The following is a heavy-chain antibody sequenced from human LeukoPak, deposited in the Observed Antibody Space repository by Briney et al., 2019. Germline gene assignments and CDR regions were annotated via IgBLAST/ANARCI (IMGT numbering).Heavy chain of an antibody. J-gene: IGHJ4*02. CDR3: ARDLGAVAGND. Sequence: SGTLSLTCTVSGGSISSSSYYWGWIRQPPGKGLEWIGSIYYSGSTYYNPSLKSRVTISVDTSKNQFSLKLSSVTAADTAVYYCARDLGAVAGNDWGQGTLVTVSS. CDR1: GGSISSSSYY. V-gene: IGHV4-39*07. CDR2: IYYSGST. D-gene: IGHD6-19*01.